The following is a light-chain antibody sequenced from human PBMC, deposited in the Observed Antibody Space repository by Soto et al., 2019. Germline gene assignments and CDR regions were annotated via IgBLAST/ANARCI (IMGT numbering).Light chain of an antibody. J-gene: IGKJ4*02. CDR2: DAF. Sequence: EVILTQFPATLSMSPGESATLSCRASENIRTSLAWYQHRPGQPPRLLIYDAFNRATGIPPRFSGGGSGTDFTVTISGHDPEDCAVYYCQQRASCPPFTFGGGTKVEIK. CDR3: QQRASCPPFT. V-gene: IGKV3-11*01. CDR1: ENIRTS.